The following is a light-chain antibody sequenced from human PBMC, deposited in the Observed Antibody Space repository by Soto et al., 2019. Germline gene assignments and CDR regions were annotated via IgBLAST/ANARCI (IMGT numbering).Light chain of an antibody. Sequence: QSVLTQPPSASASLGASVTLTCTLNSGYSNYKVDWYQQRPGKGPRFVMRVGTGGIVGSKGDGIPDRFSVLGSGLNRYLTIKNSQEEDESDCHCGADHGSGNNSVRVFGGGTKLTVL. CDR1: SGYSNYK. J-gene: IGLJ2*01. CDR3: GADHGSGNNSVRV. V-gene: IGLV9-49*01. CDR2: VGTGGIVG.